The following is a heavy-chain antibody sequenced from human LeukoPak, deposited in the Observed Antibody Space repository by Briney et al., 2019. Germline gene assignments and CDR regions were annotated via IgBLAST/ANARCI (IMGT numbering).Heavy chain of an antibody. CDR1: GYTFTSYG. D-gene: IGHD3-10*01. CDR2: ISAYNGNT. Sequence: GASVKVSCKASGYTFTSYGISWVRQAPGQGLEWMGWISAYNGNTNYAQKLQGRVTMTRDTSTSTVYMELSSLRSEDTAVYYCARGAITMVRGVIPGDYWGQGTLVTVSS. J-gene: IGHJ4*02. CDR3: ARGAITMVRGVIPGDY. V-gene: IGHV1-18*04.